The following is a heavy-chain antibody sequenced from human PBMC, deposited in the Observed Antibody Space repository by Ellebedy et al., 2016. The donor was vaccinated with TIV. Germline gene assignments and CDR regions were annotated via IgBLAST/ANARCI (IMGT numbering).Heavy chain of an antibody. V-gene: IGHV1-2*04. J-gene: IGHJ6*02. CDR3: ARSSISPYTYYYAMDV. D-gene: IGHD2-2*02. CDR1: GYTFTGYY. CDR2: INPNSGGT. Sequence: ASVKVSXKASGYTFTGYYMHWVRQAPGQGLEWMGWINPNSGGTNYAQKFQGWVTMTRDTSISTAYMELSRLRSDDTAVYYCARSSISPYTYYYAMDVWGQGTTVTVSS.